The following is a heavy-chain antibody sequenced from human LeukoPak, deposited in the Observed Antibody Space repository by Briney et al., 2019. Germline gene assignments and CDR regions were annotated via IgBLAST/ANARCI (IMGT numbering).Heavy chain of an antibody. D-gene: IGHD3-3*01. CDR1: GFTFSEYY. CDR3: AKVRYFGVAGYAFDI. J-gene: IGHJ3*02. V-gene: IGHV3-11*01. CDR2: ISSSGSDK. Sequence: GGSLRLSCAASGFTFSEYYMSWICQAPGKGLEWVSYISSSGSDKFYADSVRGRLTISRDNAKNSLHLQMNSLRAEDTAVYYCAKVRYFGVAGYAFDIWGQGTMVTVSS.